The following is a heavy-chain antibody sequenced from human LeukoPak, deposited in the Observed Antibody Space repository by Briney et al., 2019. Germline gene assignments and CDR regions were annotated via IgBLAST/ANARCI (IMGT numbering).Heavy chain of an antibody. CDR3: AVIDSTLVRFDF. CDR2: ISSSSSTI. J-gene: IGHJ4*02. Sequence: QPGGSLRLSCAAPGFTFSSYSMNWVRQAPGKGLEWVSHISSSSSTIYYADSVEGRFTISRDNAKNSLYLQMNSLRAEDTAVYYCAVIDSTLVRFDFWGRGTHVIVSS. V-gene: IGHV3-48*01. D-gene: IGHD3-10*01. CDR1: GFTFSSYS.